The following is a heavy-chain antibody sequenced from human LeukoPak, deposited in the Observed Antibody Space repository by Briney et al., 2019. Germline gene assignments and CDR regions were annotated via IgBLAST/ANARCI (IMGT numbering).Heavy chain of an antibody. CDR3: ARPNWARRYFDY. Sequence: GESLKISCKGSGYIFTSYSIAWVRQMPGKGLEWMGVIYPYDSEIRYSPSFQGQVTISADKSISTAYLQWNSLKASDTAMYYCARPNWARRYFDYWGQGTLVTVSS. CDR1: GYIFTSYS. V-gene: IGHV5-51*01. J-gene: IGHJ4*02. D-gene: IGHD7-27*01. CDR2: IYPYDSEI.